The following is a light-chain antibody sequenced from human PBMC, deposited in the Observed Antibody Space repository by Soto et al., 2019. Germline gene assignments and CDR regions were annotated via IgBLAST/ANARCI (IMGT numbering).Light chain of an antibody. V-gene: IGLV2-23*01. CDR1: SSDVGSYNL. Sequence: QSVLTQPASVSGSPGQSITISCTGTSSDVGSYNLVSWYQQHPGKAPKLMIYEGSKRPSGVSNRFSGSKSGNTASLTISGLHSEDEADYYCCSYAGSSSDVVGTGTKLTVL. CDR3: CSYAGSSSDV. CDR2: EGS. J-gene: IGLJ1*01.